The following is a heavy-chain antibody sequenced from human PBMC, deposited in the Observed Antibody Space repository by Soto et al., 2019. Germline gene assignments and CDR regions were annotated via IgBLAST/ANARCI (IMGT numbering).Heavy chain of an antibody. CDR1: GGSISSGGYY. CDR2: IFYSGST. V-gene: IGHV4-31*03. Sequence: LSLTCTVSGGSISSGGYYLSWIRQHPGKGLEWIGYIFYSGSTYYNPSLKSRVTMSLDTSKDQFSLKLSSVTAADTAVYYCARDLGGSDDYWGQGTLVTVSS. CDR3: ARDLGGSDDY. J-gene: IGHJ4*02. D-gene: IGHD6-25*01.